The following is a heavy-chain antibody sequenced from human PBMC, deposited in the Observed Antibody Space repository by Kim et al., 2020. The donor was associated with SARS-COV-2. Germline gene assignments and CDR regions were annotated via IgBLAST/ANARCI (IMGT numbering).Heavy chain of an antibody. V-gene: IGHV3-9*01. Sequence: GYADSVKGRFTISRDNAKNSLYLQMNSLRAEDTALYDCAKEGSGWYYFDYWGQGTLVTVSS. D-gene: IGHD6-19*01. J-gene: IGHJ4*02. CDR3: AKEGSGWYYFDY.